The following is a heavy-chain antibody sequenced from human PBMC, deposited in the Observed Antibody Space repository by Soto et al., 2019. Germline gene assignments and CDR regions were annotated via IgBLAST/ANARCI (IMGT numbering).Heavy chain of an antibody. CDR3: APSRNLITEDAQVGDFDY. V-gene: IGHV2-5*02. Sequence: QINLKESGPTLVKPTQTLTLTCSFSGFSLTTAGVGVGWVRQSPGEALEWLALIYWDDDERYSPSLKTRLTITNDTSKNQVVLKMTNMAPVDTATYYYAPSRNLITEDAQVGDFDYWGQGTLVTVSS. CDR2: IYWDDDE. J-gene: IGHJ4*02. D-gene: IGHD3-10*01. CDR1: GFSLTTAGVG.